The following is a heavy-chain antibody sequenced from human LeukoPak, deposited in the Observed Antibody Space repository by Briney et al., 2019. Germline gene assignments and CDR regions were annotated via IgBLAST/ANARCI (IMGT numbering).Heavy chain of an antibody. J-gene: IGHJ6*02. Sequence: SETLSLTYTVSGGSISNYYWSWIRQPPGKGLEWIGYIYDSGSTNYNPSLKSRVTISVDTSKNQFSLKLSSVTAADTAVYYCARGKHGDYPYYYYGIDVWGQGTTVTVSS. CDR2: IYDSGST. CDR1: GGSISNYY. D-gene: IGHD4-17*01. CDR3: ARGKHGDYPYYYYGIDV. V-gene: IGHV4-59*01.